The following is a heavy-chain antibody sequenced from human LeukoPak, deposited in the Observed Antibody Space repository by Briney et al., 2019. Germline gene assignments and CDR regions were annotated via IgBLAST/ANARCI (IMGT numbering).Heavy chain of an antibody. CDR1: GCTFSSYA. CDR3: ARERDIVVVPAAYNWFDP. Sequence: ASVKVSCKASGCTFSSYAISWVRQAPGQGLEWMGGIIPIFGTANYAQKFQGRVTITTDESTSTAYMELSSLRSEDTAGYYCARERDIVVVPAAYNWFDPWGQGTLVTVSS. V-gene: IGHV1-69*05. CDR2: IIPIFGTA. J-gene: IGHJ5*02. D-gene: IGHD2-2*01.